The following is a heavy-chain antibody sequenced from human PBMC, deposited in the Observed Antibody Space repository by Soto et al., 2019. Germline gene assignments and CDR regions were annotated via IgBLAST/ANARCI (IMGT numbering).Heavy chain of an antibody. J-gene: IGHJ6*02. CDR1: GYTFTSYD. CDR3: ARQWELSGYYYGMDV. V-gene: IGHV1-8*01. D-gene: IGHD1-26*01. Sequence: QVQLVQSGAEVKKPGASVKVSCKASGYTFTSYDINWVRQATGQGLEWMGWMNPNSGNTGYAQKFQGRVTMTRDTSISTVYMELSSLRSEDTAVYYCARQWELSGYYYGMDVWGQGTTVTVSS. CDR2: MNPNSGNT.